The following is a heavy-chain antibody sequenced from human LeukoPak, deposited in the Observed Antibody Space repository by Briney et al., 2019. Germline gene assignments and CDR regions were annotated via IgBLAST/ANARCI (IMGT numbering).Heavy chain of an antibody. V-gene: IGHV1-2*02. CDR1: GYTFTGYY. Sequence: ASVKVSCKASGYTFTGYYMHWVRQAPGQGLEWMGWINPNSGGTNYAQKFQGRVTMTRDTSISIAYMELSRLRSDDTAVYYCARVGSGSYRDWFDPWGQGTLVTVSS. D-gene: IGHD3-10*01. J-gene: IGHJ5*02. CDR2: INPNSGGT. CDR3: ARVGSGSYRDWFDP.